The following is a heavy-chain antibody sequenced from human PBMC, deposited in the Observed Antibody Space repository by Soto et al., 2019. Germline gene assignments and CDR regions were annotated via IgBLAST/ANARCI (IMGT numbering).Heavy chain of an antibody. D-gene: IGHD5-12*01. CDR1: GYTFTSYG. CDR3: ARDLVEGRGYEKTNAYYYYGMDV. V-gene: IGHV1-18*01. Sequence: ASVKVSCKASGYTFTSYGISWVRQAPGQGLEWMGWISAYNGNTNYAQKLQGRVTMTTDTSISTAYMELSRLRSDDTAVYYCARDLVEGRGYEKTNAYYYYGMDVWGQGTTVTVSS. J-gene: IGHJ6*02. CDR2: ISAYNGNT.